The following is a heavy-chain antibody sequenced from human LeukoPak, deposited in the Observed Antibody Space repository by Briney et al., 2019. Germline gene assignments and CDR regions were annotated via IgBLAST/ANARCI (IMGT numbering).Heavy chain of an antibody. D-gene: IGHD3-16*02. CDR2: INHSGST. CDR1: GGSFSDYY. Sequence: SETLSLTCAVYGGSFSDYYWSWIRQPPGKGLEWIGEINHSGSTNYNPSLKSRVTISVDTSKNQFSLKLSSVTAADTAVYYCARGDLMITLGGVIARVDYYMDVWGKGTTVTVSS. V-gene: IGHV4-34*01. J-gene: IGHJ6*03. CDR3: ARGDLMITLGGVIARVDYYMDV.